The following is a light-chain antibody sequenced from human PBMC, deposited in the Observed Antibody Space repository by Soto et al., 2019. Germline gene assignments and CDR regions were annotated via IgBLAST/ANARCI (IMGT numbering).Light chain of an antibody. CDR3: HQYNNYSPE. CDR2: DDS. V-gene: IGKV1-5*01. J-gene: IGKJ1*01. Sequence: DIQMTQSPSTLSASVGDRVTITCRASQSSSTWLAWYQLKPGKAPKLLIYDDSKLETGVPSRFSGSRSGTEFTVNVSSLQAYDFANYDGHQYNNYSPEFGQGTKVDI. CDR1: QSSSTW.